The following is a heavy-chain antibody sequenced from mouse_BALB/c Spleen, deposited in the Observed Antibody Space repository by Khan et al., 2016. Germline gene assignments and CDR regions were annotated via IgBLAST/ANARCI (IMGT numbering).Heavy chain of an antibody. CDR2: IDPANGNT. V-gene: IGHV14-3*02. J-gene: IGHJ3*01. CDR1: GFNIKDTY. Sequence: VQLKQSGAELVKPGASVKLSCTASGFNIKDTYMHWVKQRPEQGLEWIGRIDPANGNTKYDPKFQGKATITADTSSNPAYLQLSSLTSEDTAVYYCARSPYDYDVGFAYWGQGTLVTVSA. CDR3: ARSPYDYDVGFAY. D-gene: IGHD2-4*01.